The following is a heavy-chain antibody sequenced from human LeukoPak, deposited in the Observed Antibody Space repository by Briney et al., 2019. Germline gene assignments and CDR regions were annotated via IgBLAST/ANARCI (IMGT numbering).Heavy chain of an antibody. CDR2: IIPILDTP. V-gene: IGHV1-69*04. Sequence: GASVKVSCKASGGTFSSYAINWVRQAPGQGVEWMGRIIPILDTPNYAQKFQGRVTITADKSTSTAYMELSSLRSEDTAVYYCARDLTSYYYDHNGAFDFWGQGTLVTVSS. D-gene: IGHD3-22*01. J-gene: IGHJ4*02. CDR1: GGTFSSYA. CDR3: ARDLTSYYYDHNGAFDF.